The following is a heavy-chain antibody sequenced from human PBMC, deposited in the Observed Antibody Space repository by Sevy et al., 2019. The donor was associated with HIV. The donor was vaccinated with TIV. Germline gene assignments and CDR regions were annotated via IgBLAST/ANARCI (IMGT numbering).Heavy chain of an antibody. D-gene: IGHD2-2*01. CDR1: GFTFSNAW. CDR2: IKSKTDGGTT. J-gene: IGHJ6*03. CDR3: NTDALLGGEICSSTSCTYYYYYMDV. V-gene: IGHV3-15*01. Sequence: GGSLRLSCAASGFTFSNAWMSWVRQAPGKGLEWVGRIKSKTDGGTTDYAAPVKGRFTISRDDSKNTLYLQMNSLKTEDTAVYYCNTDALLGGEICSSTSCTYYYYYMDVWGKGTTVTVSS.